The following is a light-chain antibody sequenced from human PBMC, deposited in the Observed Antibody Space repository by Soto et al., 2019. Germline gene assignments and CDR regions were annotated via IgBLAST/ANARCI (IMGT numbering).Light chain of an antibody. CDR1: SSNIGAGYD. Sequence: QSVLTQPPSVSGAPGQRVTISCTGSSSNIGAGYDVHWYQQLPGTAPKLLIYGNSNRPSGVPDRFSGSKSGTSASLAITGLQAEDEADYYCNSCTDTTSLIFGGGTKLTVL. CDR2: GNS. CDR3: NSCTDTTSLI. V-gene: IGLV1-40*01. J-gene: IGLJ2*01.